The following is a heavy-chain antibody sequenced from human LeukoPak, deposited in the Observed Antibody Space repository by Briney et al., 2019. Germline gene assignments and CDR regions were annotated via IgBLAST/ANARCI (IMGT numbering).Heavy chain of an antibody. CDR3: ANSRGYGSGNL. CDR1: GFSFNSDW. CDR2: VSGSGDRT. J-gene: IGHJ4*02. D-gene: IGHD3-10*01. V-gene: IGHV3-23*01. Sequence: GGSLRLSCAASGFSFNSDWMDWVRQAPGKGLEWISAVSGSGDRTYYAGSVKGRFTISRDNSKNTVYLRMNSLRAEDTAVYFCANSRGYGSGNLWGQGTLVTVSS.